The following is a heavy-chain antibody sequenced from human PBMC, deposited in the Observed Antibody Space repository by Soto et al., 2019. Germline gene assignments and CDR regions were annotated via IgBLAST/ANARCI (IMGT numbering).Heavy chain of an antibody. Sequence: GGSLRLSCAASGFTFSTYAMHWVRQAPGKGLKWVAVISYDGSKTYYADSVKGRFTISRDNSKNTLYLQMNSLRVEDTAGYYCAREYCSGGSCLYYQYYGMDVWGRGTTVTVSS. CDR2: ISYDGSKT. CDR1: GFTFSTYA. V-gene: IGHV3-30*04. CDR3: AREYCSGGSCLYYQYYGMDV. D-gene: IGHD2-15*01. J-gene: IGHJ6*02.